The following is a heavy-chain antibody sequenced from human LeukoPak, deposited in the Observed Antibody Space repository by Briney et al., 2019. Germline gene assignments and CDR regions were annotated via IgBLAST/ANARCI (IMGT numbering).Heavy chain of an antibody. CDR3: ATETTAGTLDY. CDR1: GYILTELS. J-gene: IGHJ4*02. CDR2: FDPEDDER. V-gene: IGHV1-24*01. D-gene: IGHD6-13*01. Sequence: ASVKLSCKVSGYILTELSMHWVRQAPGKGLEWMGGFDPEDDERIYAQKFQGRVTMTEDTSTDTACMELSSLRSVDTAVYNCATETTAGTLDYWGQGTLVTVSS.